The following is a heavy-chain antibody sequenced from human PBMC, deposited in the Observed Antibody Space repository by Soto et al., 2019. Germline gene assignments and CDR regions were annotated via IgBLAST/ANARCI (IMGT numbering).Heavy chain of an antibody. D-gene: IGHD4-17*01. CDR1: GGSISSGGYY. V-gene: IGHV4-31*03. J-gene: IGHJ4*02. Sequence: SETLSLTCTVSGGSISSGGYYWSWIRQHPGKGLEWIGYISYSGSTYYNPSLESRVTISVDTSKNQFSLKLSSVTAADTAVYYCARADYGDPYFDYWGQGTLVTVSS. CDR2: ISYSGST. CDR3: ARADYGDPYFDY.